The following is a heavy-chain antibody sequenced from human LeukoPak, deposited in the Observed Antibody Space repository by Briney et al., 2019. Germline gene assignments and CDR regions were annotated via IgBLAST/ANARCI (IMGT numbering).Heavy chain of an antibody. J-gene: IGHJ4*02. Sequence: GGSLRLSCAASGFTFSSYGMHWVRQAPGKGLEWVAFIRYDGSNKYYADSVKGRFTISRDNSKNTLYLQKNSLRAEDTAVYYCAKEEGLFDYWGQGTLVTVSS. CDR2: IRYDGSNK. V-gene: IGHV3-30*02. CDR3: AKEEGLFDY. CDR1: GFTFSSYG.